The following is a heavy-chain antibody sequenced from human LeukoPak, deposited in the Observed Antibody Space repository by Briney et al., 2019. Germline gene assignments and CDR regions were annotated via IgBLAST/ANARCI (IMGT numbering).Heavy chain of an antibody. Sequence: SETLSLTCTVSGDSISSSSYYWGWIRQPPGKGLEWIGSIYYSGSTYYNPSLKSRVTISVDTSKNQFSLRLSSVTAADTAVYYCARDKDSSGYYYVWGQGTLVTVSS. CDR1: GDSISSSSYY. CDR3: ARDKDSSGYYYV. CDR2: IYYSGST. J-gene: IGHJ4*02. D-gene: IGHD3-22*01. V-gene: IGHV4-39*07.